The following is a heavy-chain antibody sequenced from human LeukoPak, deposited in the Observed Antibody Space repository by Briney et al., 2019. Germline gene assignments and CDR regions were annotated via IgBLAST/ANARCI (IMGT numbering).Heavy chain of an antibody. Sequence: GGSLRLSCTSSEITYSRYVMGRLRQAPGKGPEWVSTISASGGTTYYADSVQGRFTISRDNSKNTLYLQMNSLRAEDTAVYYCATLYGDYNWYFDLWGRGTLVTVSS. CDR3: ATLYGDYNWYFDL. D-gene: IGHD4-17*01. CDR1: EITYSRYV. J-gene: IGHJ2*01. CDR2: ISASGGTT. V-gene: IGHV3-23*01.